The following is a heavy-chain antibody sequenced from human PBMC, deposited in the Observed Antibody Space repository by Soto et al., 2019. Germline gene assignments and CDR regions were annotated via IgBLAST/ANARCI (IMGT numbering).Heavy chain of an antibody. J-gene: IGHJ4*02. D-gene: IGHD2-2*01. CDR2: IYYSGST. Sequence: QVQLQESGPELVKPSETLSLTCTVSGGTISSYYWSWIRQHPGKGLEWIGYIYYSGSTNYNPSLKRRVTMSVDTSKNQFSLKLTSVSAADTAVYYCARGLSTTFDYWGQGTLVTVSS. V-gene: IGHV4-59*01. CDR3: ARGLSTTFDY. CDR1: GGTISSYY.